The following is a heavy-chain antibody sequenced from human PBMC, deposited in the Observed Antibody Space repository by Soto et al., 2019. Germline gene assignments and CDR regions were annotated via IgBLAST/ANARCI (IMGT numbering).Heavy chain of an antibody. CDR3: ASATSIAVAGKET. CDR1: GDTVTKYG. V-gene: IGHV1-18*01. Sequence: QVQLVQSGCEVKKPGASVKVSCKASGDTVTKYGISWVRQAPGQGREWLGWISFYNGHTNYALKFQDRITCTTATSTSTASREWRRLTSAETGVYYCASATSIAVAGKETWGQGTLVTVSS. CDR2: ISFYNGHT. D-gene: IGHD6-19*01. J-gene: IGHJ4*02.